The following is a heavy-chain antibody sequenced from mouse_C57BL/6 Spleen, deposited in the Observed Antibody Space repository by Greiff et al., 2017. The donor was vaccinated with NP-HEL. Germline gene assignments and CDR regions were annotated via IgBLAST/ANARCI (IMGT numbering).Heavy chain of an antibody. V-gene: IGHV1-69*01. CDR2: IDPSDSYT. CDR3: ARKDYYGSRWYFDV. J-gene: IGHJ1*03. D-gene: IGHD1-1*01. CDR1: GYTFTSYW. Sequence: VQLQQPGAELVMPGASVKLSCKASGYTFTSYWMHWVKQRPGQGLEWIGEIDPSDSYTNYNQKFKGKSTLTVDKSSSTAYMQLSSLTSEDSAVYYCARKDYYGSRWYFDVWGTGTTVTVSS.